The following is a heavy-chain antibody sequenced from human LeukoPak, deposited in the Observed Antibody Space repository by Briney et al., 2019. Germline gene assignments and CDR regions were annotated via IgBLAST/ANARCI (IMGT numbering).Heavy chain of an antibody. Sequence: GGSLRLSCAVSGFTFSSYSMNWVRQAPGKGLEWVSSISSSSSYIYYADSVKGRFTISRDNAKNSLYLQMNSLRAEDTAVYYCARDEAGDAGFDYWGQGTLVTVSS. D-gene: IGHD7-27*01. J-gene: IGHJ4*02. CDR1: GFTFSSYS. V-gene: IGHV3-21*01. CDR2: ISSSSSYI. CDR3: ARDEAGDAGFDY.